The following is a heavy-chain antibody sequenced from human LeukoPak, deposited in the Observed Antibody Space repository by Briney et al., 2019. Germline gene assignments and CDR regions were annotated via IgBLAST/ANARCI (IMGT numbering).Heavy chain of an antibody. CDR1: GGSISSSSYY. V-gene: IGHV4-39*01. Sequence: SETLSLTCTVSGGSISSSSYYWGWIRQPPGKGLEWIGSIYYSGSTYYNPSLKSRVTISVDTSKNQFSLKLSSVTAADTAVYYCASYYYAHFDYWGQGTLVTVSS. CDR3: ASYYYAHFDY. CDR2: IYYSGST. D-gene: IGHD3-10*01. J-gene: IGHJ4*02.